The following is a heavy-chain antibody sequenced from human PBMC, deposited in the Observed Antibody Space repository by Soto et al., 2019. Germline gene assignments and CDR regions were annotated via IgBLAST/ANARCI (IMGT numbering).Heavy chain of an antibody. Sequence: GGSLRLSGTASGFTFGDYAINWVRQVPGKGLEWLGFIRNDIYDETTEYAASVKGRIIISRDDSKSMAYLQMDSLKTEDKGVYYCTRGRDGYNPYYFLYWGQGALVTVSS. D-gene: IGHD5-12*01. CDR2: IRNDIYDETT. CDR1: GFTFGDYA. V-gene: IGHV3-49*04. J-gene: IGHJ4*02. CDR3: TRGRDGYNPYYFLY.